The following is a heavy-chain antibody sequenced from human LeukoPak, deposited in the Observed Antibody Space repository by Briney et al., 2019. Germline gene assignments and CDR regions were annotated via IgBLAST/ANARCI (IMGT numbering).Heavy chain of an antibody. J-gene: IGHJ4*02. Sequence: SETLSLTCTVSGGSISSYYWSWIRQPPGKGLEWIGYIYYSGSTNYNPSLKSRVTISVDTSKNQFSLKLSSVTAADTAVYYCAGGLLYGYNYYFDYWGQGTLVTVSS. CDR2: IYYSGST. CDR1: GGSISSYY. D-gene: IGHD5-24*01. V-gene: IGHV4-59*01. CDR3: AGGLLYGYNYYFDY.